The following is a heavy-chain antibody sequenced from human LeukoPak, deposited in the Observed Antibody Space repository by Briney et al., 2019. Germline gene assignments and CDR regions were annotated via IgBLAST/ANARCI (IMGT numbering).Heavy chain of an antibody. J-gene: IGHJ3*02. D-gene: IGHD7-27*01. CDR1: GGSINNGGYY. V-gene: IGHV4-31*03. Sequence: SGTLSLTCTVSGGSINNGGYYWSWIRQHPGKGLEWIGYIYYSGSSYYNPSLRSRVTISVDTSKNQFSLKLSSVTAADTAVYYCARGSDWGSAFDIWGQGTMVTVSS. CDR3: ARGSDWGSAFDI. CDR2: IYYSGSS.